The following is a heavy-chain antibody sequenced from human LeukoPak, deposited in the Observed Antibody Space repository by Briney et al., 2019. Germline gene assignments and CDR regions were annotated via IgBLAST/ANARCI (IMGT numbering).Heavy chain of an antibody. CDR3: ARTLAGKLVFGY. Sequence: PSETLSLTCVVSGASISSSDWWSWVRQSPVKGLEWIGEIYYTGSRNYNPSLKSRVTISLDTSKNQFSLKLSSVTAADTAVYYCARTLAGKLVFGYWGQGTLVTVSS. J-gene: IGHJ4*02. V-gene: IGHV4-4*02. CDR2: IYYTGSR. D-gene: IGHD6-19*01. CDR1: GASISSSDW.